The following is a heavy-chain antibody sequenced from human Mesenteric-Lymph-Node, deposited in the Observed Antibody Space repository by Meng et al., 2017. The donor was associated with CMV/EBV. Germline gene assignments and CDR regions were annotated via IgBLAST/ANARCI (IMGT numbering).Heavy chain of an antibody. J-gene: IGHJ4*02. D-gene: IGHD1-26*01. CDR2: IKQDGSEK. V-gene: IGHV3-7*01. Sequence: GESLKISCAASGFTFSSYWMSWVRQAPGKGLEWVANIKQDGSEKNYVDSVQGRFAISRDNAKNSLSLQMNSLRAEDTAVYYCARGLGAPDFWGQGTLVTSPQ. CDR3: ARGLGAPDF. CDR1: GFTFSSYW.